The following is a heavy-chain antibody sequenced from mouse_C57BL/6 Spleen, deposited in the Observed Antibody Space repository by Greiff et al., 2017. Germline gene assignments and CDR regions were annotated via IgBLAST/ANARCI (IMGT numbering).Heavy chain of an antibody. CDR3: TRDRHYYGSSYDAMDY. CDR2: ISSGGDYI. D-gene: IGHD1-1*01. V-gene: IGHV5-9-1*02. J-gene: IGHJ4*01. Sequence: EVHLVESGEGLVKPGGSLKLSCAASGFTFSSYAMSWVRQTPEKRLEWVAYISSGGDYIYYADTVKGRFTISRDNARNTLYLQMSSLKSEDTAMYYCTRDRHYYGSSYDAMDYWGQGTSVTVSS. CDR1: GFTFSSYA.